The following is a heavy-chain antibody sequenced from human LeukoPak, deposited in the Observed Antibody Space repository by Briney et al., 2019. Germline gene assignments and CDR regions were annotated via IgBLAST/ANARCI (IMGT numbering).Heavy chain of an antibody. CDR3: ARGGMI. J-gene: IGHJ4*02. V-gene: IGHV4-34*01. CDR2: INHSGST. Sequence: SETLSLTCAVYGGSFSGYYWSWIRQPPGKGLEWIGGINHSGSTNYNPSLKSRVTISVDTSKNQFSLKLSSVTAADTAVYYCARGGMIWGQGTLVTVSS. CDR1: GGSFSGYY. D-gene: IGHD3-22*01.